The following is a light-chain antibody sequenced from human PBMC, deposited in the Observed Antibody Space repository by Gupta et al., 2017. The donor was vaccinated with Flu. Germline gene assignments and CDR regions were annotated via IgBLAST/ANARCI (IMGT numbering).Light chain of an antibody. CDR2: EVT. CDR1: SNDVGNYNL. Sequence: QSALTQPASVSGSPGQSITIPCTGTSNDVGNYNLVSWYQQHPGNAPHLMIYEVTRRPSGISDRFSGSKSGNTASLTISGLQAEDEAAYYCCSYAGGSSWVFGGGTKVTVL. V-gene: IGLV2-23*02. CDR3: CSYAGGSSWV. J-gene: IGLJ3*02.